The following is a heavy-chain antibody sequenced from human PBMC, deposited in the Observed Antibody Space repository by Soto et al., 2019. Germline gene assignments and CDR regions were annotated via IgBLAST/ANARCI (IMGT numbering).Heavy chain of an antibody. Sequence: PSETLSLTCTVSGGSISSYYWSWIRQPPGKGLGWIGYIYYSGSTNYNPSLKSRVTISVDTSKNQFSLKLSSVTAADTAVYYCARFDGVLELRLGGCFDPWGQGTLVTV. V-gene: IGHV4-59*01. CDR2: IYYSGST. CDR3: ARFDGVLELRLGGCFDP. J-gene: IGHJ5*02. CDR1: GGSISSYY. D-gene: IGHD1-7*01.